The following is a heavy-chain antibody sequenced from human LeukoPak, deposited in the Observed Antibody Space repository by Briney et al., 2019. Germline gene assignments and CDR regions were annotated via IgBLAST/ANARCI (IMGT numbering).Heavy chain of an antibody. CDR1: GFSFTSYW. J-gene: IGHJ4*02. V-gene: IGHV3-7*01. CDR3: ARDGSNPYFDY. Sequence: QTGGSLRLSCAASGFSFTSYWMSWVRQAPGQGLEGVANINRDGSKKYYVDSVKGRFTISRDNGKNSLYLQMNSLRAEDTAVYFCARDGSNPYFDYWGQGSLVTVSS. D-gene: IGHD6-13*01. CDR2: INRDGSKK.